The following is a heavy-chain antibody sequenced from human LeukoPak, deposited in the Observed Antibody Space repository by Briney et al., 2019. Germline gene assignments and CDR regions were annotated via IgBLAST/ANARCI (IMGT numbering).Heavy chain of an antibody. CDR2: INSDGSST. CDR1: GFTFSSYW. V-gene: IGHV3-74*01. D-gene: IGHD6-19*01. Sequence: PGGSLRLSCAASGFTFSSYWMHWVRQAPGKGLVWVSRINSDGSSTSYADSVKGRFTISRDNAKNTLYLQMNSLRAEDTAVYYCARDQVYAVAGTKESHYYYYMDVWGKGTTVTVSS. CDR3: ARDQVYAVAGTKESHYYYYMDV. J-gene: IGHJ6*03.